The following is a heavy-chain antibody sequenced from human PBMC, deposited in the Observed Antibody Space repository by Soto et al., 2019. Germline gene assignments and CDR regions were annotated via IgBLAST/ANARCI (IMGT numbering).Heavy chain of an antibody. CDR2: IDHREST. CDR1: GGSFAGYY. J-gene: IGHJ6*02. Sequence: SETLSLTCTVYGGSFAGYYWTWIRRPPGKGLEWIGEIDHRESTNYNPSLKSRVTISIDTFKNQLSLKLSSVTAADTAVYYCARAPSTVTRVYYYYYGLDVWGQGTTVTVSS. V-gene: IGHV4-34*01. D-gene: IGHD4-17*01. CDR3: ARAPSTVTRVYYYYYGLDV.